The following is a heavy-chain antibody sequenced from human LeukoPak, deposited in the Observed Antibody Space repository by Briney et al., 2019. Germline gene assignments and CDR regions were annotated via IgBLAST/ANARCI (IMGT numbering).Heavy chain of an antibody. CDR3: ARGGYDSLGPLDWFDP. V-gene: IGHV1-3*01. CDR1: GYTFTSYA. D-gene: IGHD3-3*01. CDR2: INAGNGNT. J-gene: IGHJ5*02. Sequence: ASVKVSCKASGYTFTSYAMHWVRQAPGQRLEWMGWINAGNGNTKYSQKFQGRVTITRDTSASTAYMELSSLRSEDTAVYYCARGGYDSLGPLDWFDPWGQGTLVTVSS.